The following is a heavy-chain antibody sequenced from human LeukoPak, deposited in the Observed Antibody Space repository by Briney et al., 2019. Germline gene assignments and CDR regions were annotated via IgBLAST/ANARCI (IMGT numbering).Heavy chain of an antibody. V-gene: IGHV3-74*01. CDR2: INSDGSST. Sequence: GGSLRLSCAASGFTFSSYWMHWVRQAPGKGLVWVSRINSDGSSTSYADSVKGRFTISRDNAKNSLYLQMNSLRAEDTAVYYCARIRDYYDSSGYFPDAFDIWGQGTMVTVSS. CDR1: GFTFSSYW. CDR3: ARIRDYYDSSGYFPDAFDI. J-gene: IGHJ3*02. D-gene: IGHD3-22*01.